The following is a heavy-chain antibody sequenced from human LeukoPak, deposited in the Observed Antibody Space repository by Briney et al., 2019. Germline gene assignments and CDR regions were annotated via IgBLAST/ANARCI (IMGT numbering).Heavy chain of an antibody. CDR1: GFTFSSYA. Sequence: TGGSLRLSCAASGFTFSSYAMHWVRQAPGKGLEWVSSISGSGTYIYDADSMKGRFTISRDNAKNSLFLQMTSLRAEDTAVYYCARIGGVPIWGQGTLVTVSS. D-gene: IGHD3-16*01. CDR3: ARIGGVPI. CDR2: ISGSGTYI. V-gene: IGHV3-21*01. J-gene: IGHJ4*02.